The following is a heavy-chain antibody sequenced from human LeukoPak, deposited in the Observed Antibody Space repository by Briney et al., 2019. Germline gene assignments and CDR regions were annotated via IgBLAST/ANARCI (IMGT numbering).Heavy chain of an antibody. Sequence: GGSLRLSCAASGFTFSSYAMSWVRQAPGKGLEWVAFIRYDGSNKYYADSVKGRFTISRDNSKNTLYLQMNSLRAEDTAVYYCAKDRDAPLWFGIPPGYFDYWGQGTLVTVSS. CDR3: AKDRDAPLWFGIPPGYFDY. CDR1: GFTFSSYA. J-gene: IGHJ4*02. V-gene: IGHV3-30*02. D-gene: IGHD3-10*01. CDR2: IRYDGSNK.